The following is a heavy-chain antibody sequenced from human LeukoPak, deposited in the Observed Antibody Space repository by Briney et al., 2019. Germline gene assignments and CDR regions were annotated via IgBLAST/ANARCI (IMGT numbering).Heavy chain of an antibody. V-gene: IGHV1-2*02. D-gene: IGHD3-10*01. J-gene: IGHJ3*02. CDR3: ARGYYGSGSSDAFDI. Sequence: ASVKVSCKASGYTFTSYYMHWVRQAPGQGLEWMGWINPNSGGTNYAQKFQGRVTMTRDTSISTAYMELSRLRSDDTAVYYCARGYYGSGSSDAFDIWGQGTMVTVSS. CDR1: GYTFTSYY. CDR2: INPNSGGT.